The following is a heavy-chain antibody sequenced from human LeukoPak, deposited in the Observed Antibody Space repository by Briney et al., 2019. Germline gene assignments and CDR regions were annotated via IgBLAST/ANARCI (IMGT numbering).Heavy chain of an antibody. D-gene: IGHD3-10*01. CDR1: GGSISSYY. Sequence: PSETLSLTCTVSGGSISSYYWSWIRQPPGKGLEWIGYIYYSGSTNYNPSLKSRVTISVDTSKNQFSLKLSSVTAADTAVYYCARREDSGISWFDPWGQGTLVTVSS. J-gene: IGHJ5*02. V-gene: IGHV4-59*08. CDR2: IYYSGST. CDR3: ARREDSGISWFDP.